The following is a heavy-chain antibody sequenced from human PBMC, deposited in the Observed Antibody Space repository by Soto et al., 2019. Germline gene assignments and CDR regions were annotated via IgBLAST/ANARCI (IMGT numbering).Heavy chain of an antibody. J-gene: IGHJ4*02. V-gene: IGHV3-53*01. D-gene: IGHD1-1*01. CDR2: IYSGGST. CDR1: GFTVSSNY. Sequence: GGSLRLSCAASGFTVSSNYMSWVRQAPGKGLEWVSVIYSGGSTYYADSVKGRFTISRDDAKSEVYLQMNNLRAEDTAVYYCARGGLEPFDYWGQGALVTVSS. CDR3: ARGGLEPFDY.